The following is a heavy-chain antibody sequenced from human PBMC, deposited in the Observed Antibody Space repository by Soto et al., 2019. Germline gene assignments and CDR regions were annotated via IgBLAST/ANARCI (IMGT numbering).Heavy chain of an antibody. CDR2: IIPIFGTA. J-gene: IGHJ3*02. CDR1: GGTFSSYA. V-gene: IGHV1-69*06. Sequence: GASVKVSCKASGGTFSSYAISWVRQAPGQGLEWIGGIIPIFGTANYAQKFQGRVTITADKSTSTAYMELSSLRSEDTAVYYCARAFHTAMGSKGAFDIWGQGTMVTVSS. D-gene: IGHD5-18*01. CDR3: ARAFHTAMGSKGAFDI.